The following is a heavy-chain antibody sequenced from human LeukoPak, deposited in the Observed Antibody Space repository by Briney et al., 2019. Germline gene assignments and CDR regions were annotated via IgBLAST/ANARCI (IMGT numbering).Heavy chain of an antibody. CDR1: GGSISSYY. D-gene: IGHD3-10*01. CDR2: IYYSGSS. J-gene: IGHJ5*02. CDR3: ASGYYYGSGST. Sequence: PSETLSLTCTVSGGSISSYYWSWIRQPPGKGLEWIGYIYYSGSSIYNPSLKSRVTISVDTSKNQFSLKLSSVTAADTAVYYCASGYYYGSGSTWGQGTLVTVSS. V-gene: IGHV4-59*08.